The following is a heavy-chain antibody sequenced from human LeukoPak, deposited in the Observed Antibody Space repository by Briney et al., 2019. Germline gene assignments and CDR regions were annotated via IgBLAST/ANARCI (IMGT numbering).Heavy chain of an antibody. J-gene: IGHJ3*02. CDR3: ARGYFDSFDI. CDR1: GGSISSYY. D-gene: IGHD3-9*01. Sequence: SETLSLTCTVSGGSISSYYWSWIRQPPGKGLEWIGYIYYSGSTNYNPSLKSRVTISVETSKNQFSLKLSSVTAAATAVYYCARGYFDSFDIWGQGTMVTVSS. V-gene: IGHV4-59*01. CDR2: IYYSGST.